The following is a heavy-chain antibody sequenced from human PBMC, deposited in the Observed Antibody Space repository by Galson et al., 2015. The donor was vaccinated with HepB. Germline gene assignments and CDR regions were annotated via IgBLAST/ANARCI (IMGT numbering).Heavy chain of an antibody. Sequence: SLRLSCAASGFTFSSYAMHWVRQAPGKGLEWVAVISYDGSNKYYADSVKGRFTISRDNSKNTLYLQMNSLRAEDTAVYYCASDRPYYYDSSGYYPDWGQGTLVTVSS. CDR3: ASDRPYYYDSSGYYPD. CDR1: GFTFSSYA. V-gene: IGHV3-30*04. D-gene: IGHD3-22*01. J-gene: IGHJ4*02. CDR2: ISYDGSNK.